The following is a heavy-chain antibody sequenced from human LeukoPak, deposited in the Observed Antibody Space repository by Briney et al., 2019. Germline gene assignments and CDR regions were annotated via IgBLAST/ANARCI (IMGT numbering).Heavy chain of an antibody. V-gene: IGHV4-59*08. D-gene: IGHD4-23*01. CDR3: ARQGRGYGGNSDY. Sequence: PSETLSLTCTVSGGSISSYYWTWIRQPPGKGLEWIGYIYYSGSTDYNPSLKSRVTISVDTSKNQFSLKLSSVTAADTAVYYCARQGRGYGGNSDYWGQGTLVTVSS. J-gene: IGHJ4*02. CDR2: IYYSGST. CDR1: GGSISSYY.